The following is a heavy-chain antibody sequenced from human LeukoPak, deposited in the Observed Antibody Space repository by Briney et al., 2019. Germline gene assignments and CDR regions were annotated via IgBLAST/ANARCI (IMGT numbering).Heavy chain of an antibody. CDR2: INHSGST. CDR1: GGSFSGYY. D-gene: IGHD4-17*01. Sequence: KASETLSLTCAVYGGSFSGYYWSWIRQPPGKGLEWIGEINHSGSTNYNPSLKSRVTISVDTSKNQFSLKLSSVTAVDTAVYYCARGQGTVTTHWGQGTLVTVSS. V-gene: IGHV4-34*01. J-gene: IGHJ4*02. CDR3: ARGQGTVTTH.